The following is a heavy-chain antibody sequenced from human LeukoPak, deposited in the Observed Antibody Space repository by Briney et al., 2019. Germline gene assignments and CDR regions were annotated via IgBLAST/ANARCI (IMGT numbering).Heavy chain of an antibody. V-gene: IGHV3-7*01. CDR2: IKQDGSEK. CDR1: GFTFSSDW. J-gene: IGHJ3*02. D-gene: IGHD4-17*01. Sequence: PGGSLRLSCAASGFTFSSDWMRWVRQAPGKGLGWLANIKQDGSEKYYVDSVKGRFTISRDNAKNSLYLQMNSLRAEDTAVYYCARDFYGDYALSALDIWGQGTMVTVSS. CDR3: ARDFYGDYALSALDI.